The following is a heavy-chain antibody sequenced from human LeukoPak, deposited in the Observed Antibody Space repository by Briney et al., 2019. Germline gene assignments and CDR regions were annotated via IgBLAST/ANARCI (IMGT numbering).Heavy chain of an antibody. V-gene: IGHV3-66*01. Sequence: GGSDRLSHPASGSTVSSTYMSSARLAPGRWRECVLFMYIGGSTYYAESLKGRFTISRDDSKNTLYLQMNSLRVEDTAVYYCGSDGNYSSSWYKPGGYFDYLGQGTMVADSS. CDR1: GSTVSSTY. CDR3: GSDGNYSSSWYKPGGYFDY. CDR2: MYIGGST. J-gene: IGHJ4*02. D-gene: IGHD6-13*01.